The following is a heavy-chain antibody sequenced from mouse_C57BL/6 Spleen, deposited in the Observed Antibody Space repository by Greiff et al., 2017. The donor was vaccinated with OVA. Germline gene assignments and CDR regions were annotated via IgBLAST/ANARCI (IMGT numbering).Heavy chain of an antibody. Sequence: DVKLQESGPGLVKPSQSLSLTCSVTGYSITSGYYWNWIRQFPGNKLEWMGYISYDGSNNYNPSLKNRISITRDTSKNQFFLKLNSVTTEDTATYYCARAPIYYYGSSLYWYFDVWGTGTTVTVSS. J-gene: IGHJ1*03. D-gene: IGHD1-1*01. CDR1: GYSITSGYY. CDR3: ARAPIYYYGSSLYWYFDV. V-gene: IGHV3-6*01. CDR2: ISYDGSN.